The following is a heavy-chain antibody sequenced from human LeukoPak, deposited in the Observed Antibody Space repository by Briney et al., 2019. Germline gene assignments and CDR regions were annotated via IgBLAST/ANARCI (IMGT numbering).Heavy chain of an antibody. CDR2: IYYSGRI. V-gene: IGHV4-39*01. D-gene: IGHD3-22*01. Sequence: SETLSLTCTISGGSISSNSYHWGWIRQPPGKGLEWIGSIYYSGRISYNPSLQSRVTISVDTSKNQFSLKLSSVTAADTAVYYCARGESSYDSSGYYFDYWGQGTLVTVSS. CDR1: GGSISSNSYH. J-gene: IGHJ4*02. CDR3: ARGESSYDSSGYYFDY.